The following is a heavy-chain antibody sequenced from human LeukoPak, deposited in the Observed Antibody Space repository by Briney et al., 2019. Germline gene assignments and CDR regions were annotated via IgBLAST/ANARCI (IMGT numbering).Heavy chain of an antibody. J-gene: IGHJ4*02. CDR1: GFTFSSYA. Sequence: GGSLRLSCAASGFTFSSYAMHWVRQAPGKGLEWVAVISYDGSNEYYADSVKGRFTISRDNSKNTLYLQMNSLRAEDTAVYYCAILLGAGGNWGQGTLVTVSS. D-gene: IGHD3-16*01. CDR2: ISYDGSNE. V-gene: IGHV3-30*04. CDR3: AILLGAGGN.